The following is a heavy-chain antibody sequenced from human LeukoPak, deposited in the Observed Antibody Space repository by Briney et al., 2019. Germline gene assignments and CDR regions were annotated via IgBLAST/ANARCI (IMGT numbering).Heavy chain of an antibody. CDR1: GYTFTRYA. CDR2: VIPDNGKT. Sequence: GASVKVSCKASGYTFTRYALHWLRQAPRQRLEWMGWVIPDNGKTKYSPKFQGRVTITRDTFANTAYMELNSLRSGDTALYYCARSCYDILTGSPLLNSFDCWGQGTLVTVSS. J-gene: IGHJ4*02. D-gene: IGHD3-9*01. V-gene: IGHV1-3*01. CDR3: ARSCYDILTGSPLLNSFDC.